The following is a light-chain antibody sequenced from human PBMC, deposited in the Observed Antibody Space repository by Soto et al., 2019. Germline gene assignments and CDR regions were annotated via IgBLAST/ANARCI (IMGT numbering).Light chain of an antibody. CDR3: ISYTGSSTSDV. CDR1: SSDVGSYSH. Sequence: QSALTQPASVSGTPGQSITISCSGTSSDVGSYSHVAWYQQFPGNTPKLIIYEVTYRPSGVSHRFSASKSGNTASLTISGLQAGDEADYYCISYTGSSTSDVFGTGTKVTVL. CDR2: EVT. V-gene: IGLV2-14*01. J-gene: IGLJ1*01.